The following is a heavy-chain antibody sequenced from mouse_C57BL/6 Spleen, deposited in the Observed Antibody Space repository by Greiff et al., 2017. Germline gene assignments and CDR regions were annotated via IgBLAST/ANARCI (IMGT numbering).Heavy chain of an antibody. CDR2: IYPGDGDT. D-gene: IGHD2-4*01. CDR1: GYAFSSSW. V-gene: IGHV1-82*01. J-gene: IGHJ4*01. Sequence: QVQLQQSGPELVKPGASVKISCKASGYAFSSSWMNWVKQRPGKGLEWIGRIYPGDGDTNYNGKFKGKATLTADKSSSTAYMQLSSLTSEDSAVYFCARSGYDYDDARDYWGQGTSVTVSS. CDR3: ARSGYDYDDARDY.